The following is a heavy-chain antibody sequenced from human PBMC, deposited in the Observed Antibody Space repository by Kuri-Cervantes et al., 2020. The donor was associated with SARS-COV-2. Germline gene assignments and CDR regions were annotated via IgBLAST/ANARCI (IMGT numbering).Heavy chain of an antibody. CDR1: GHTFRTIG. V-gene: IGHV1-18*01. CDR2: ITAYNGNT. D-gene: IGHD3-3*01. Sequence: ASVKVSCKASGHTFRTIGISWVRQAPGQGLEWMGWITAYNGNTNYAQKFQGRVTMTMDTSTSTAYMELRGLRSDDTAVYYCARDRLRLLGPPHAFDIWDQGTVVTVSS. J-gene: IGHJ3*02. CDR3: ARDRLRLLGPPHAFDI.